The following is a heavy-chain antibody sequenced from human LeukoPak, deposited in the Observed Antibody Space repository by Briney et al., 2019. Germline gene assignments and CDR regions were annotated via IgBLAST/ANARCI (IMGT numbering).Heavy chain of an antibody. J-gene: IGHJ4*02. CDR1: GFTFSSYA. Sequence: GGSLRLSCAAFGFTFSSYAMSWVRQAPGKGLAWISTVSASGDSTSYADSVKGRFTISRDNSKNALYLQVNSLRADDAALYYCAKSHYYGSGSIDYWGQGTLVTVSS. D-gene: IGHD3-10*01. CDR3: AKSHYYGSGSIDY. CDR2: VSASGDST. V-gene: IGHV3-23*01.